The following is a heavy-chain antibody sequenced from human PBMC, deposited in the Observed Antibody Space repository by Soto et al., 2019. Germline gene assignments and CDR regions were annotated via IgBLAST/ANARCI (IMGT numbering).Heavy chain of an antibody. CDR1: GYTFTSYG. J-gene: IGHJ6*02. CDR2: ISAYNGNT. CDR3: ARDYGVVPAANYYYCGMDV. V-gene: IGHV1-18*01. Sequence: GASVKVSCKASGYTFTSYGISWVRQAPGQGLEWMGWISAYNGNTNYAQKLQGRVTMTTDTSTSTAYMELRSLRSDDTAVYYCARDYGVVPAANYYYCGMDVWGQGTTVTVSS. D-gene: IGHD2-2*01.